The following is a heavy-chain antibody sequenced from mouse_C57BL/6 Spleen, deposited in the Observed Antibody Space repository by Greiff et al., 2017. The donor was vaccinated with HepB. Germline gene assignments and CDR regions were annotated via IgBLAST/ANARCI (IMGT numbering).Heavy chain of an antibody. CDR3: ARGENDGYVFDY. V-gene: IGHV1-82*01. Sequence: QVQLQQSGPELVKPGASVKISCKASGYAFSSSWMNWVKQRPGKGLEWIGRIYPGDGDTNYNGKFKGKATLTADKSSSTAYMQLSSLTSEDSAVYFCARGENDGYVFDYWGQGTTLTVSS. J-gene: IGHJ2*01. CDR2: IYPGDGDT. CDR1: GYAFSSSW. D-gene: IGHD2-3*01.